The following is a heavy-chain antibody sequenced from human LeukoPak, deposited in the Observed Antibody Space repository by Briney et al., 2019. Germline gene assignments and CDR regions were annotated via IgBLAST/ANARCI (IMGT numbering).Heavy chain of an antibody. V-gene: IGHV4-39*07. CDR1: GGSISSSSYY. CDR2: IYYSGST. D-gene: IGHD6-13*01. CDR3: ARGIARFDP. J-gene: IGHJ5*02. Sequence: SETLSLTCTVSGGSISSSSYYWSWIRQPPGKGLEWIGSIYYSGSTYYNPSLKSRVTISVDTSKNQFSLKLSSVTAADTAVYYCARGIARFDPWGQGTLVTVSS.